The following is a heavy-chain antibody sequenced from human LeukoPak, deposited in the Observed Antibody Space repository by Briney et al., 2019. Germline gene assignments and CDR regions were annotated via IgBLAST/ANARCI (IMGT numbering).Heavy chain of an antibody. J-gene: IGHJ4*02. V-gene: IGHV3-7*01. CDR1: GFTFSSYW. CDR3: AKDTLLNLRYFDY. CDR2: IKQDGSEK. Sequence: GGSLRLSCAASGFTFSSYWMSWVRQAPGKGLEWVANIKQDGSEKYYVDSVKGRFTISRDNAKNSLYLQMNSLRAEDTAVYYCAKDTLLNLRYFDYWGQGTLVTVSS. D-gene: IGHD3-9*01.